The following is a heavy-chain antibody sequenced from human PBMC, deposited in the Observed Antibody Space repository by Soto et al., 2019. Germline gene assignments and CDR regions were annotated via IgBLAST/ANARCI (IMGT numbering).Heavy chain of an antibody. CDR2: LIHGGST. CDR1: GASLGGFH. V-gene: IGHV4-34*12. D-gene: IGHD3-16*01. CDR3: ARSPLDYDYVRQTWREVGDSFDI. Sequence: PSETLSLTCAIYGASLGGFHWTWLRQAPGKGLEWIGELIHGGSTNYNPSLKSRVSFSLDTSKNQFSLHLMSVTAADTAVYYCARSPLDYDYVRQTWREVGDSFDIWGRGTMVTVSS. J-gene: IGHJ3*02.